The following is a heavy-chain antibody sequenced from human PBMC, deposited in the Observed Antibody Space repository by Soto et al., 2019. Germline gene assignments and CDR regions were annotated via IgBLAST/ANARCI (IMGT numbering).Heavy chain of an antibody. V-gene: IGHV4-30-4*01. Sequence: PSETLSLTCTVSGVSVSTDVDYWGWVRQPPGKGLEWIGYIYYDGSTYYNPSLTSPVDISMDSSQNQFSLKLDSVTGADTAIYYFVRVTNCKTTSTCYRYFDFWGRGTLVTVSS. J-gene: IGHJ4*01. CDR3: VRVTNCKTTSTCYRYFDF. D-gene: IGHD1-1*01. CDR1: GVSVSTDVDY. CDR2: IYYDGST.